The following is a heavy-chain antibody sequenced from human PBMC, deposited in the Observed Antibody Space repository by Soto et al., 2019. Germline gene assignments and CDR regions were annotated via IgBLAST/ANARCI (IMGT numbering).Heavy chain of an antibody. J-gene: IGHJ5*02. CDR1: GGSISSGGYS. Sequence: SETLSLTCAVSGGSISSGGYSWSWIRQPPGKGLEWIGYIYHSGSTYYNPSLKSRVTISVDRSKNQFSLKLSSVTAADTAVYSCAGLRAGVGKRGFDPGGSGTLVTVSS. CDR3: AGLRAGVGKRGFDP. D-gene: IGHD6-19*01. V-gene: IGHV4-30-2*01. CDR2: IYHSGST.